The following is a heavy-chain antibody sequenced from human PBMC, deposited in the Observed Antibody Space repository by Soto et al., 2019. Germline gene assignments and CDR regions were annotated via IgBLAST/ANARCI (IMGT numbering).Heavy chain of an antibody. D-gene: IGHD3-3*01. J-gene: IGHJ6*02. V-gene: IGHV4-34*01. CDR2: INHSGST. Sequence: SETLSLTCAVYGGSFSGYYWSWIRQPPGKGLEWIGEINHSGSTNYNPSLKSRVTISVDTSKNQFSLKLSSVTAADTAVYYCARGSYTIFGVVAGYYYGMDVWGQGTTVTVS. CDR1: GGSFSGYY. CDR3: ARGSYTIFGVVAGYYYGMDV.